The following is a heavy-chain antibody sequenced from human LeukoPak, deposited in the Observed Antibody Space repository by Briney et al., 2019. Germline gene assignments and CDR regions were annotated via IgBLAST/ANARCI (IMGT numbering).Heavy chain of an antibody. CDR2: IYSGGST. Sequence: GGSLRLSCAASGFTVSSNYMSWVRQAPGKGLEWVSVIYSGGSTYYADSVKGRFTISRDNSKNTLYLQMNSLRGDDTAAYYCARGHWTLGFDSSRWYWIDYWGQGTLVAVSS. D-gene: IGHD6-13*01. J-gene: IGHJ4*02. V-gene: IGHV3-66*01. CDR3: ARGHWTLGFDSSRWYWIDY. CDR1: GFTVSSNY.